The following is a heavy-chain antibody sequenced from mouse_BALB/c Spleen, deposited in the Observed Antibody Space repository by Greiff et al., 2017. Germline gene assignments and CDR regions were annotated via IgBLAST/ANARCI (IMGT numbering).Heavy chain of an antibody. CDR3: ARVITTSVYFDY. CDR1: GFNIKDYY. CDR2: IDPENGNT. D-gene: IGHD2-4*01. V-gene: IGHV14-1*02. J-gene: IGHJ2*01. Sequence: VQLQKSGAELVRPGALVKLSCKASGFNIKDYYMHWVKQRPEQGLEWIGWIDPENGNTIYDPKFQGKASITADTSSNTAYLQLSSLTSEDTAVYYCARVITTSVYFDYWGQGTTLTVS.